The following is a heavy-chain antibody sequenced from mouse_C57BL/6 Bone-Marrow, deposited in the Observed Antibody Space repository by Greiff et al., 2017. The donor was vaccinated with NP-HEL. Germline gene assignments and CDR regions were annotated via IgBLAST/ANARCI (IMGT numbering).Heavy chain of an antibody. CDR1: GYSITSGYY. Sequence: EVQLQQSGPGLVKPSQSLSLPCSVTGYSITSGYYWNWIRQFPGHKLEWMGYISYDGSNNYNPSLKNRISITRDTSKNQFFLKLNSVTTEDTATYYCARGGTMITDFDVWGTGTTVTVSS. CDR3: ARGGTMITDFDV. CDR2: ISYDGSN. J-gene: IGHJ1*03. D-gene: IGHD2-4*01. V-gene: IGHV3-6*01.